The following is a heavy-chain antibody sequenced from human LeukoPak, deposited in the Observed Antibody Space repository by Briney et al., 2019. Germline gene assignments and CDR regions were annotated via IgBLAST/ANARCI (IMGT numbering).Heavy chain of an antibody. Sequence: GGSLRLSCAASGFSFSTYNMNWVRQAPGKGLEWVSSISSSSTYIYYADSLKGRFTISRDNSKNSLYLQMNRLKDEDTAVYYCAREGRNGDVVATTDYWGQGTLVTVSS. J-gene: IGHJ4*02. CDR2: ISSSSTYI. D-gene: IGHD5-12*01. CDR3: AREGRNGDVVATTDY. V-gene: IGHV3-21*01. CDR1: GFSFSTYN.